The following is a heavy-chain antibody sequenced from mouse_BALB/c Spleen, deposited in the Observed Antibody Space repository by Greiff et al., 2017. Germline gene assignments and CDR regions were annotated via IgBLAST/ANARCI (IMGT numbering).Heavy chain of an antibody. D-gene: IGHD2-4*01. CDR3: AGDDYDDEYYFDY. Sequence: DVQLVESGGGLVKPGGSLKLSCAASGFTFSSYAMSWVRQTPEKRLEWVASISSGGSTYYPDSVKGRFTISRDNARNILYLQMSSLRSEDTAMYYCAGDDYDDEYYFDYWGQGTTLTVSS. CDR1: GFTFSSYA. V-gene: IGHV5-6-5*01. J-gene: IGHJ2*01. CDR2: ISSGGST.